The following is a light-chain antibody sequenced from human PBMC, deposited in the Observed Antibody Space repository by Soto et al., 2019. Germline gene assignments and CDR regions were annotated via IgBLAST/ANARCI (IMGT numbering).Light chain of an antibody. CDR3: HQHSNWPLT. J-gene: IGKJ4*01. CDR2: DAS. V-gene: IGKV3-11*01. CDR1: QSVRSS. Sequence: EIVLTQSPATLSLSPGERATLSCRASQSVRSSLGWYQQKPGQAPRLLIYDASNRATGIPARFSGSGSGTDFTLTISSLEPEDCAVYYCHQHSNWPLTFGGGTKVEIK.